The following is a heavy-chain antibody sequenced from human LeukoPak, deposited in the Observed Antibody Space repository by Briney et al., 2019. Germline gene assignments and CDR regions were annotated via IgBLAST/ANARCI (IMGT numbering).Heavy chain of an antibody. Sequence: RATVKVSCKASGYTFTSYYMHWVRQAPGQGLEWMGIINPSGGSTSYAQKFQGRVTMTRDMSTSTVYMELSSLRSEDTAVYYCARDGQRYDFWSGYTKYYYYYMDVWGKGTTVTVSS. CDR3: ARDGQRYDFWSGYTKYYYYYMDV. D-gene: IGHD3-3*01. CDR1: GYTFTSYY. J-gene: IGHJ6*03. CDR2: INPSGGST. V-gene: IGHV1-46*01.